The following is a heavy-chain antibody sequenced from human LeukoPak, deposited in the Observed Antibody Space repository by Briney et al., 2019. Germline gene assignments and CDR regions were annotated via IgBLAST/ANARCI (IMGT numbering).Heavy chain of an antibody. V-gene: IGHV1-46*01. CDR2: INPSGGST. Sequence: ASVKVSCKASGYTFTSYYMHWVRQAPGQGLEWMGIINPSGGSTSYAQKFQGRVTMTRDTSTSTVYMELSSLRSEDTAVYYCASSPRIAAAGRTNWFDPWGQGTLVTVSS. J-gene: IGHJ5*02. CDR3: ASSPRIAAAGRTNWFDP. CDR1: GYTFTSYY. D-gene: IGHD6-13*01.